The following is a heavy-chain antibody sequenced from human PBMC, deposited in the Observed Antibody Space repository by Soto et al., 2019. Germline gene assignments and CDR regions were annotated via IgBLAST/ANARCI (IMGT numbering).Heavy chain of an antibody. J-gene: IGHJ4*02. CDR1: GGSVSSGSFY. Sequence: QVQLQESGPGLVKPSETLSLTCTVSGGSVSSGSFYWSWIRQPPGKGLEWIGFIYDNRTFNYNPSLKSRVTISVDTSKHQFSLKLSSVTAADTAVYYWARVPPGYTSSHYFAFWGQGALVTVSS. CDR2: IYDNRTF. D-gene: IGHD6-6*01. V-gene: IGHV4-61*01. CDR3: ARVPPGYTSSHYFAF.